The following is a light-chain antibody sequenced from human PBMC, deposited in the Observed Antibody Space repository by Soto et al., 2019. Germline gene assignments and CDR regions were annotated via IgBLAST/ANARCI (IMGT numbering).Light chain of an antibody. Sequence: EIVLTQSPATLSLSPGERATLSCRASQSVSSYLAWYQQKPGQAPRLLIYDASTRATGIPARFSGSGSGTDFTLNISSLEPEDVAVYYCQQRTNKFWTFGQGIKVEIK. CDR2: DAS. CDR3: QQRTNKFWT. J-gene: IGKJ1*01. V-gene: IGKV3-11*01. CDR1: QSVSSY.